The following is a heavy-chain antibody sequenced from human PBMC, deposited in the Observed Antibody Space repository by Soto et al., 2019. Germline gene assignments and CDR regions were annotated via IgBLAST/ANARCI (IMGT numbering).Heavy chain of an antibody. D-gene: IGHD2-21*02. V-gene: IGHV2-5*02. CDR3: IQSRCGGDCLQSYASYYYYGMDV. J-gene: IGHJ6*02. Sequence: VSGPTLGNPTQSLTLTCTFSAFSLSTGGVGVGWIRQPPGKALEWLALIYWDDDKRYSPSLRSRLTITKDTSKNQVVLTMTNMDPVDTATYYCIQSRCGGDCLQSYASYYYYGMDVWGQGTTVTVSS. CDR1: AFSLSTGGVG. CDR2: IYWDDDK.